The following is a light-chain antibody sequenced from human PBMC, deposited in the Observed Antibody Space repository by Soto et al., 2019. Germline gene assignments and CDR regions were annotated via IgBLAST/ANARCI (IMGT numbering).Light chain of an antibody. J-gene: IGKJ1*01. CDR3: MQALQTLWT. CDR2: LGS. V-gene: IGKV2-28*01. Sequence: EILMTQSPLSLPVTPGEPASISCRSSQSLLHRNGYNYLDWYLQKPGQSPQLLIYLGSNRASGVPDRFSGSGSDTDFTLKISRVEAEDVGVYYCMQALQTLWTFGQGTKVEIK. CDR1: QSLLHRNGYNY.